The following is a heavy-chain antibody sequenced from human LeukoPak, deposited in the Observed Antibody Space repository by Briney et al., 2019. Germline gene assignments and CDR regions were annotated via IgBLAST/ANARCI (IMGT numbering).Heavy chain of an antibody. Sequence: SETLSLTCTVSGGSISSYYWSWIRQPAGKGPEWIGRIYTSGSTNYNPSLKSRVTISVDTSKNQFSLKLSSVTAADTAVYYCARESRTVTTFYYYYYGMDVWGQGTTVTVSS. J-gene: IGHJ6*02. CDR1: GGSISSYY. V-gene: IGHV4-4*07. CDR2: IYTSGST. CDR3: ARESRTVTTFYYYYYGMDV. D-gene: IGHD4-17*01.